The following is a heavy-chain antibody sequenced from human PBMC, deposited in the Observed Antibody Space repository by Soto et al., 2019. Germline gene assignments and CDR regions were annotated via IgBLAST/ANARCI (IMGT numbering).Heavy chain of an antibody. CDR2: ISYDGSNK. CDR1: GFTFSSYG. J-gene: IGHJ6*02. CDR3: AKNRYYYDYGEDGMDV. D-gene: IGHD3-22*01. V-gene: IGHV3-30*18. Sequence: PGGSLRLSCAASGFTFSSYGMHWVRQAPGKGLEWVPAISYDGSNKYYADSVKGRFTISRDNSKNTLYLQINSLRAEDTAVYYCAKNRYYYDYGEDGMDVWGQGTTVTVSS.